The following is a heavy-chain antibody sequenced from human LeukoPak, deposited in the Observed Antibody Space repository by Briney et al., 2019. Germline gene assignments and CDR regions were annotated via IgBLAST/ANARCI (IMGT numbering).Heavy chain of an antibody. CDR3: ATEMTTVTTVDY. CDR2: ISSSSSYI. V-gene: IGHV3-21*01. Sequence: GSLRLSCAASGFTFSSYSMNWVRQAPGKGLEWVSSISSSSSYIYYADSVKGRFTISRDNAKNSLYLQMNSLRAEDTAVYYCATEMTTVTTVDYWGQGTLVTVSS. CDR1: GFTFSSYS. D-gene: IGHD4-17*01. J-gene: IGHJ4*02.